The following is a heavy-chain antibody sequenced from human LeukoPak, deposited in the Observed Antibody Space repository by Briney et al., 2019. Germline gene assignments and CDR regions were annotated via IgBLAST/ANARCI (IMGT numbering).Heavy chain of an antibody. V-gene: IGHV4-4*02. D-gene: IGHD4-17*01. J-gene: IGHJ4*02. Sequence: SETLSLTCTVSGGSISSSNWWSWVRQPPGKGLEWIGEIYHSGSTNYNPSLKSRVTISVDKSKNQFSLKLSSVTAADTAVYYCARGLTDYGDYGPFDYWGQGTLVTVSS. CDR1: GGSISSSNW. CDR3: ARGLTDYGDYGPFDY. CDR2: IYHSGST.